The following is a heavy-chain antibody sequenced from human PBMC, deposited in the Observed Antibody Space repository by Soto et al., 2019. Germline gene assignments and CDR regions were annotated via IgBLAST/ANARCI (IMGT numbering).Heavy chain of an antibody. V-gene: IGHV1-69*06. CDR1: GVTFTSSS. CDR2: ISPIFGSA. CDR3: ARVSLSWFDP. J-gene: IGHJ5*02. Sequence: QVQLVQSGAEVKQPGSSVKVSCQASGVTFTSSSFSWVRQAPGQGLEWMGGISPIFGSANYAQNFQGRVTITADKSTSTVYLDLTSLKFEDTAVYYCARVSLSWFDPWGQGTLVIVSS.